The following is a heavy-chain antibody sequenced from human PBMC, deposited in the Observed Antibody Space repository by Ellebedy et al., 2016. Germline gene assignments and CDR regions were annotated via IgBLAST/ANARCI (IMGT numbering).Heavy chain of an antibody. CDR2: INPNSGGT. CDR1: GYTFSGYY. Sequence: ASVKVSXXASGYTFSGYYMHWVRQAPGQGLEWMGWINPNSGGTNYAQKFQGRVTMTRDTSIGTAYMELSRLRSDDTAVYYCARVERGYSYGTFDYWGQGTLVTVSS. J-gene: IGHJ4*02. V-gene: IGHV1-2*02. CDR3: ARVERGYSYGTFDY. D-gene: IGHD5-18*01.